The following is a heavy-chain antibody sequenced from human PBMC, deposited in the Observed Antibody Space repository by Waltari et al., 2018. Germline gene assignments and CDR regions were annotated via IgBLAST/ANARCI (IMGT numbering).Heavy chain of an antibody. J-gene: IGHJ4*02. D-gene: IGHD6-6*01. Sequence: EVQLVESGGGLVQPGGSLRLSCAASGFTFSSYWMSWVRQAPGKGLEWVAKIKQDGSEKYYVDSVKGRFTISRDNAKNSLYLQMNSLRAEDTAVYYCARAGGAARPRLFDYWGQGTLVTVSS. V-gene: IGHV3-7*01. CDR3: ARAGGAARPRLFDY. CDR1: GFTFSSYW. CDR2: IKQDGSEK.